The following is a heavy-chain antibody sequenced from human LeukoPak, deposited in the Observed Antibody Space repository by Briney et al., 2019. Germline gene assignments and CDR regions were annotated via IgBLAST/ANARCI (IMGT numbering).Heavy chain of an antibody. CDR2: IYWNDDK. Sequence: SGPTLVNPTQTLTLTCTFSGFSLSTSGVGVGWIRQPPGKALEWLALIYWNDDKRYSPSLKSRLTITKDTSKNQVVLTMTNMDPVDTATYYCAHTRPAAMPGVFDYWGQGTLVTVSS. CDR1: GFSLSTSGVG. J-gene: IGHJ4*02. CDR3: AHTRPAAMPGVFDY. D-gene: IGHD2-2*01. V-gene: IGHV2-5*01.